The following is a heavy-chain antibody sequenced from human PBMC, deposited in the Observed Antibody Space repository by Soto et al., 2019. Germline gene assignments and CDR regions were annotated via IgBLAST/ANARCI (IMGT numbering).Heavy chain of an antibody. Sequence: QVQLVQSGAEVRKPESSVKVSCMASGSTFSSYTVNWVRQAPGKALEWFGRIIPVLTVPDDARGFQGRVTITAVRSAKTADMELTSLTSEDTAVYYCARRRYCRTDCYKKFYYGMDVWGQGTTVTVSS. CDR3: ARRRYCRTDCYKKFYYGMDV. J-gene: IGHJ6*02. CDR2: IIPVLTVP. V-gene: IGHV1-69*02. CDR1: GSTFSSYT. D-gene: IGHD2-21*02.